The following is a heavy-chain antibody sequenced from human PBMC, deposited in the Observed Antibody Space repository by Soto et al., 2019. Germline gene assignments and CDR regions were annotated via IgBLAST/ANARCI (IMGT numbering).Heavy chain of an antibody. CDR3: ARGRTVGGLFDY. Sequence: SETLSLTCAVYGGSFSGYYWSWIRQPPGKGLEWIGEINHSGSTNYNPSLKSRVTISVDTSKNQFSLNLNSVTAADTAVYFCARGRTVGGLFDYWGQGTLVTVSS. CDR1: GGSFSGYY. CDR2: INHSGST. D-gene: IGHD1-26*01. V-gene: IGHV4-34*01. J-gene: IGHJ4*02.